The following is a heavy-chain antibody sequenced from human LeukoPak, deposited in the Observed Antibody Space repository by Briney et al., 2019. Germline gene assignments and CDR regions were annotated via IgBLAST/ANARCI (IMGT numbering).Heavy chain of an antibody. D-gene: IGHD3-22*01. CDR3: ARLEDYYDSSGYYRPLGY. CDR2: INPSSGST. CDR1: GYTFTSYY. Sequence: GASVKVSCKTSGYTFTSYYVHWVRQAPGQGLEWMGIINPSSGSTTYAQKFQGRVTMTRDTSTSTAYMELRSLRSDDTAVYYCARLEDYYDSSGYYRPLGYWGQGTLVTVSS. J-gene: IGHJ4*02. V-gene: IGHV1-46*01.